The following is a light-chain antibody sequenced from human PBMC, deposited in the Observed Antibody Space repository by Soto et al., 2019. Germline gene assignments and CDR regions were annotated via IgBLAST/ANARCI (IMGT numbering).Light chain of an antibody. J-gene: IGKJ1*01. Sequence: EIVLTQSPGTLSLSPGERATLSCRASQSFSSSYLAWYQQKPGQAPRLLIYETSSRATGIPDRFSGSGSQTDFTLTISRLEPEDFAVYYCQQYGSSLTWTFGQGTKVEIK. V-gene: IGKV3-20*01. CDR2: ETS. CDR1: QSFSSSY. CDR3: QQYGSSLTWT.